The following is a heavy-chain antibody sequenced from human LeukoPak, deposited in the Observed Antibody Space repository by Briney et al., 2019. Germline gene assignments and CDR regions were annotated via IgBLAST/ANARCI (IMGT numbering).Heavy chain of an antibody. CDR3: ARDSTMVRGAYYFDY. CDR2: IYTSGST. D-gene: IGHD3-10*01. V-gene: IGHV4-4*07. Sequence: SETLSLTCAVSGGSISSYYWSRIRQPAGKGLEWIGRIYTSGSTNYNPSLKSRVTMSVDTSKNQFSLKLSSVTAADTAVYYCARDSTMVRGAYYFDYWGQGTLVTVSS. CDR1: GGSISSYY. J-gene: IGHJ4*02.